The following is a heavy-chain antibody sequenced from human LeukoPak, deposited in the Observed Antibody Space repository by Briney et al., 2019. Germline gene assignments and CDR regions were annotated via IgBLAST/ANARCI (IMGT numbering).Heavy chain of an antibody. Sequence: PGGSLRLSCAASGFDFNTYAMTWVRQAAGKGLEWVSSISGSGGATYHADSVKGRLTISRDNSKNTLFLQMNSLRAEDTAVYYCARVDTVMAYYFDLWGQGTLVTVSS. J-gene: IGHJ4*02. D-gene: IGHD5-18*01. CDR2: ISGSGGAT. CDR3: ARVDTVMAYYFDL. V-gene: IGHV3-23*01. CDR1: GFDFNTYA.